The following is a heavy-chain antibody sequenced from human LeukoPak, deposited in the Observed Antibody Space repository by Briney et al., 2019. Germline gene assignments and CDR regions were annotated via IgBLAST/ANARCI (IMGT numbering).Heavy chain of an antibody. Sequence: PSETLSLTCTVSGYSINSGYYWGWIRQPPGKGLEWIAYMYYSGSTNYNPSLKSRVTISVDTSKNQFSLKLSSVTAADTAVYYCARSFPLYYYDSSGSLTAFDIWGQGTMVTVSS. J-gene: IGHJ3*02. CDR1: GYSINSGYY. V-gene: IGHV4-61*01. CDR2: MYYSGST. D-gene: IGHD3-22*01. CDR3: ARSFPLYYYDSSGSLTAFDI.